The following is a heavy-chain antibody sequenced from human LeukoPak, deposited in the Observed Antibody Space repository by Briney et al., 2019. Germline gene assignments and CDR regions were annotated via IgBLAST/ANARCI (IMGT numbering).Heavy chain of an antibody. CDR1: GFTFDDYG. CDR2: INWKGDST. CDR3: ARGRIAYYYMDV. D-gene: IGHD2/OR15-2a*01. J-gene: IGHJ6*03. V-gene: IGHV3-20*04. Sequence: GGPLRLSCAASGFTFDDYGMTWVRQAPGKGLEWVSGINWKGDSTGYGDSVKGRFTISRDNAKKSLHLEMNSLRAEDTALYYCARGRIAYYYMDVWGKGTTVIVSS.